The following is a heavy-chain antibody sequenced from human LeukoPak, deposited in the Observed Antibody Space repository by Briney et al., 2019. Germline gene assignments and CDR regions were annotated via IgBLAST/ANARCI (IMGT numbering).Heavy chain of an antibody. J-gene: IGHJ6*02. CDR1: GFTFSTYW. Sequence: GGSLRLSCAASGFTFSTYWMSWVRQAPGKGLGWVANIKQDGSEKYYADSVKGRFTISRDNSKNTLYLQMNSLRAEDTAVYYCARLSYYYYYGMDVWGQGTTVTVSS. V-gene: IGHV3-7*04. CDR3: ARLSYYYYYGMDV. CDR2: IKQDGSEK.